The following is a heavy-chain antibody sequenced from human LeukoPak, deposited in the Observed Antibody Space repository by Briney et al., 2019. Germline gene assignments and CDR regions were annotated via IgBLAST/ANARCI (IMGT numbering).Heavy chain of an antibody. CDR2: IYPGDSDT. CDR3: GRLGCSGGSCYYYYYYGMDV. V-gene: IGHV5-51*01. J-gene: IGHJ6*02. Sequence: PGESLKISCKGSGYSFTSYWIGWVRQMPGKGLEWMGIIYPGDSDTRYSPSFQGQVTISADKSISTAYLQWSSLKASDTAMYYCGRLGCSGGSCYYYYYYGMDVWGQGTTVTVSS. CDR1: GYSFTSYW. D-gene: IGHD2-15*01.